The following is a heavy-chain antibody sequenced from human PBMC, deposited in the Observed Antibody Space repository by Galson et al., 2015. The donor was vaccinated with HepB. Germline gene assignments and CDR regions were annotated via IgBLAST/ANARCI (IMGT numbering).Heavy chain of an antibody. Sequence: SLRLSFAASGFTFSNYAMSWVRQAPGKGLEWVSAISDSGRTTFYADSVKGRFTISRDNSKSTLYLQMNNLRAEDTAVYYCAKVYSIAAAGRYYFDYWGQGTLVTVSS. CDR3: AKVYSIAAAGRYYFDY. V-gene: IGHV3-23*01. CDR1: GFTFSNYA. J-gene: IGHJ4*02. CDR2: ISDSGRTT. D-gene: IGHD6-13*01.